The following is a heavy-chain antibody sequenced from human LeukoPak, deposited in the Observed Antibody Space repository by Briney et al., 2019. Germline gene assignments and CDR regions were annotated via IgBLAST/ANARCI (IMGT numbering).Heavy chain of an antibody. D-gene: IGHD2-2*01. J-gene: IGHJ4*02. V-gene: IGHV3-23*01. CDR2: ISGSGGST. CDR3: AKDASSRKRPLYFDY. CDR1: GFTFSSYA. Sequence: HSGGSLRLSCAASGFTFSSYAMSWVRQAPGKGLEWVSAISGSGGSTYYADSVKGRFTISRDNSKNTLYLQMNSLRAEDTAVYYCAKDASSRKRPLYFDYWGQGTLVTVSS.